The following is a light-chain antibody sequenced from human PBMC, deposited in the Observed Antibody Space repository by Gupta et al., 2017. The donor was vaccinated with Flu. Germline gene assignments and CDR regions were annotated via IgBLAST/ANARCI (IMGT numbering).Light chain of an antibody. Sequence: EIVMTQSPATLSVSPGERVTLSCRASQRIDSTLAWYQQKPGQAPRLLIYAASTRATGIPARFSGSRSGTEFTLTISSLQSEDFAVYYCQQYYNWPPFSFGQGTKLEIK. CDR2: AAS. CDR1: QRIDST. V-gene: IGKV3D-15*01. J-gene: IGKJ2*03. CDR3: QQYYNWPPFS.